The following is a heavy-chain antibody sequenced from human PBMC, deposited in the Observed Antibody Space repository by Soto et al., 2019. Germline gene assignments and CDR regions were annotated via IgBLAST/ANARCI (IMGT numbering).Heavy chain of an antibody. D-gene: IGHD6-6*01. CDR2: IYYSGST. CDR3: ASSSSSPDWFDP. CDR1: GGSISSGGYY. J-gene: IGHJ5*02. Sequence: SETLSLTCTVSGGSISSGGYYWSWIRQHPGKGLEWIGYIYYSGSTYYNPSLKSRVTISVDTSKNQFSLKLSSVTAADTAVYYCASSSSSPDWFDPWGQGTLVTVSS. V-gene: IGHV4-31*03.